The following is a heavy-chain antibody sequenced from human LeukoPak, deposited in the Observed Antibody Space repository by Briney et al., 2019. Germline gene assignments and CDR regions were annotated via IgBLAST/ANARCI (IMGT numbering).Heavy chain of an antibody. CDR2: IYTSGST. J-gene: IGHJ3*01. CDR1: GGSISSGSYY. Sequence: SETLSLTCTVSGGSISSGSYYWSWIRQPAGKGLEWIGRIYTSGSTNYNPSLKSRVTISVDTSKNQFSLKLSSVTAADTAVYYCARAVSGTTVTTLPAFDVWGQGTMVTVSS. D-gene: IGHD4-17*01. V-gene: IGHV4-61*02. CDR3: ARAVSGTTVTTLPAFDV.